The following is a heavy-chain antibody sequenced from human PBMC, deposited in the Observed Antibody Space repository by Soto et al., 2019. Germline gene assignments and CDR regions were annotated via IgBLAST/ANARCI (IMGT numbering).Heavy chain of an antibody. CDR3: ARSYGDYTPPYYYYGMDV. V-gene: IGHV5-10-1*01. D-gene: IGHD4-17*01. Sequence: PGESLKISCKGSGYSFTSYWIAWVRQMPGKGLEWMGRVDPSDSYTNYSPSFQGHVTISADKSISTAYLQWSSLKASDTAMYYCARSYGDYTPPYYYYGMDVWGQGTTVTVSS. CDR2: VDPSDSYT. CDR1: GYSFTSYW. J-gene: IGHJ6*02.